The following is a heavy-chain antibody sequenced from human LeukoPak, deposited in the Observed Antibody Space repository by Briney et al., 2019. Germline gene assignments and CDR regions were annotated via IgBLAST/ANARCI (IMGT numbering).Heavy chain of an antibody. Sequence: PGGSLRLSCAASGFTFSSYSMNWVRQAPGKGLEWVSSISSSSSYIYYADSVKGRFTISRDNAKNSLYLQMNSLRAEDTAVYYCARGPVYYYDSSGYPHWGQGTLVTVSS. CDR3: ARGPVYYYDSSGYPH. J-gene: IGHJ4*02. CDR2: ISSSSSYI. CDR1: GFTFSSYS. V-gene: IGHV3-21*01. D-gene: IGHD3-22*01.